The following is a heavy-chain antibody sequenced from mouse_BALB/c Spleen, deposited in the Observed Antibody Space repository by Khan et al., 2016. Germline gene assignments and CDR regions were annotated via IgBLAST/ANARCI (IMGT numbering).Heavy chain of an antibody. V-gene: IGHV1-7*01. J-gene: IGHJ4*01. CDR2: INPGSNYT. CDR1: GYTFTRFW. D-gene: IGHD2-10*02. CDR3: ARWGYGNYLYQAMDY. Sequence: QVQLKQSGAELAKPGASVKMSCKASGYTFTRFWMHWVKQRPGQGLEWIGYINPGSNYTDYNQNFKDKATLTADKSSSTAYMLLSSLTSDDSAVYFCARWGYGNYLYQAMDYWGQGISVTVSS.